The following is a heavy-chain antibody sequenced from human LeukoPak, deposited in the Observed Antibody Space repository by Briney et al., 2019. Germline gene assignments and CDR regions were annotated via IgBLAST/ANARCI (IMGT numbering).Heavy chain of an antibody. CDR3: ARDTVNAPFVISLDY. Sequence: EGSLRLSCAASGFSFSSYPMNWVRQAPGKGLEWVSHISSDGSTEYYVDAPRGRFTMSRDNAKNSVFLQINSLRAEDTAVYYCARDTVNAPFVISLDYWGQGALVTVSS. V-gene: IGHV3-48*03. CDR1: GFSFSSYP. CDR2: ISSDGSTE. D-gene: IGHD2-21*01. J-gene: IGHJ4*02.